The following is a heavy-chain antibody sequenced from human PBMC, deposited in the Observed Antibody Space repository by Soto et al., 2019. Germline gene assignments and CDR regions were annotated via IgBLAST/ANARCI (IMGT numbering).Heavy chain of an antibody. J-gene: IGHJ3*02. D-gene: IGHD3-22*01. CDR3: AMTRLYDTGTNDYHRDALDT. Sequence: QVELVQSGAEVKKPGSSVKVSCQASEDTFRNYAISWVRQAPGQGLEWMGGIIPIFGTANYAQKFQGRVTITADTSANTVYLELSSLRSEDTAVYYCAMTRLYDTGTNDYHRDALDTWGQGTQVIVSS. CDR2: IIPIFGTA. V-gene: IGHV1-69*06. CDR1: EDTFRNYA.